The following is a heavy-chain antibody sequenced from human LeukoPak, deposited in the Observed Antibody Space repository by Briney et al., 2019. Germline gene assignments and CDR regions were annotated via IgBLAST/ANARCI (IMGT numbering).Heavy chain of an antibody. CDR3: ARLGTTVTHFDY. J-gene: IGHJ4*02. CDR1: GFTVSSNY. Sequence: GGSLRLSCAASGFTVSSNYMSWVRQAPGKGLEWVSVIYSGGSTYYADSVKGRFTISRDNSKSTLYLRMNSLRAEDTAVYFCARLGTTVTHFDYWGQGTLVTVSS. CDR2: IYSGGST. D-gene: IGHD4-17*01. V-gene: IGHV3-66*01.